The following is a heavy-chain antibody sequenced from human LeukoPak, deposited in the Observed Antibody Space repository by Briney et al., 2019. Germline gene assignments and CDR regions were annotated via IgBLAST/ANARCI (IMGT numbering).Heavy chain of an antibody. CDR2: IWSDGSNK. J-gene: IGHJ4*02. V-gene: IGHV3-33*08. CDR1: GLTFNSYG. D-gene: IGHD4-23*01. CDR3: ARAVGPFDY. Sequence: GGSLRLSCVVSGLTFNSYGMSWGRQAPGKGLEWVAVIWSDGSNKYYTDSVKGRFTISRDNSKNTLYLQMNSLRAEDTAVYYCARAVGPFDYWGQGTLVTVSS.